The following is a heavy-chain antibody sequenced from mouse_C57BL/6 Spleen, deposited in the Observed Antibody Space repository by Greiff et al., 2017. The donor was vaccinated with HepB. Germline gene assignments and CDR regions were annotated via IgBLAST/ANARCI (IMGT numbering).Heavy chain of an antibody. CDR2: IRSKSNNYAT. D-gene: IGHD2-5*01. CDR1: GFSFNTYA. Sequence: EVKLMESGGGLVQPKGSLKLSCAASGFSFNTYAMNWVRQAPGKGLEWVARIRSKSNNYATYYADSVKDRFTISRDDSESMLYLQMNNLKTEDTAMYYCVSPSTYYSNSWFAYWGQGTLVTVSA. J-gene: IGHJ3*01. V-gene: IGHV10-1*01. CDR3: VSPSTYYSNSWFAY.